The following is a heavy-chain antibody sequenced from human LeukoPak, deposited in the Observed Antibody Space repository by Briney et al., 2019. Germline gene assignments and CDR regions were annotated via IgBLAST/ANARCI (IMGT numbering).Heavy chain of an antibody. J-gene: IGHJ4*02. Sequence: ASMKVSCKASGYTFTSYDINWVRQATGQGLEWMGWMNPNSGNTGYAQKFQGRVTITRNTSISTAYMELSSLRSEDTAVYYCARSVRLRFSDYWGQGTLVTVSS. V-gene: IGHV1-8*03. D-gene: IGHD5-12*01. CDR2: MNPNSGNT. CDR3: ARSVRLRFSDY. CDR1: GYTFTSYD.